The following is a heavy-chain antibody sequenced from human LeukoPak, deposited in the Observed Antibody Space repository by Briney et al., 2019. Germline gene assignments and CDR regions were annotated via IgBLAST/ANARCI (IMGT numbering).Heavy chain of an antibody. CDR1: GFTFSTYG. D-gene: IGHD4-17*01. J-gene: IGHJ4*02. Sequence: GGSLRLSCAASGFTFSTYGMHWVRQAPGKGLEWVAFIRNDGSYKYYADSVKGRFTISRDNSKNTLYLQMNSLRNEDTAVYYCAKVTVTTSIIDHRGQGTLVTVSS. CDR3: AKVTVTTSIIDH. CDR2: IRNDGSYK. V-gene: IGHV3-30*02.